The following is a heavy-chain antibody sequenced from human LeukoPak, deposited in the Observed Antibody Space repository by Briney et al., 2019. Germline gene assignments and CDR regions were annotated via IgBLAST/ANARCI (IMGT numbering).Heavy chain of an antibody. V-gene: IGHV4-34*01. CDR1: GGSFSGYY. Sequence: SETLSLTCAVYGGSFSGYYWSWIRQPPGKGLEWIGEINHSGSTNYNPSLKSRVTISVDTSKNQFSLKLSSVTAADTAVYYCARGSRITMVRGVKYGMDVWGQGTTVTVSS. CDR2: INHSGST. J-gene: IGHJ6*02. D-gene: IGHD3-10*01. CDR3: ARGSRITMVRGVKYGMDV.